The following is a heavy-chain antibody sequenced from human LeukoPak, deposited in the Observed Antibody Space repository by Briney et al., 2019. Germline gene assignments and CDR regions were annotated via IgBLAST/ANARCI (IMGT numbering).Heavy chain of an antibody. D-gene: IGHD7-27*01. CDR3: ATNTGTVFDY. CDR1: SGFITAYY. Sequence: SETLSLTCIVSSGFITAYYWSWIRQPPGRGLEWIGYVYYTGSTEYNPSLRSRVTISLEMSTHQFSLNLTSVTAADTAVYYCATNTGTVFDYWGQGALVTVSS. J-gene: IGHJ4*02. CDR2: VYYTGST. V-gene: IGHV4-59*01.